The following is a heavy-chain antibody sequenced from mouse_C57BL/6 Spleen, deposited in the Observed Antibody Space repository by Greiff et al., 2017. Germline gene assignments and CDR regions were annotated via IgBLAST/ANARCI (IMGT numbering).Heavy chain of an antibody. V-gene: IGHV14-1*01. J-gene: IGHJ4*01. CDR2: VDPEDGDT. Sequence: VQLQQSGAELVRPGASVKLSCTASGFNFTDYYMHWVKQRPEQGLEWIGRVDPEDGDTEYAPKFQGKATLTADTSSNTAYLQLSSLTSEDTAVYYCTAYSNYAMDYGGQGPSVPVSS. CDR3: TAYSNYAMDY. CDR1: GFNFTDYY. D-gene: IGHD2-5*01.